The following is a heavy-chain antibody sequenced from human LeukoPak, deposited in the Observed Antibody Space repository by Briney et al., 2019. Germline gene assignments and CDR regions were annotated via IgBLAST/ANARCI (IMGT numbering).Heavy chain of an antibody. D-gene: IGHD1-26*01. CDR3: ATVGATPGL. CDR2: ISPGDSDT. J-gene: IGHJ1*01. V-gene: IGHV5-51*01. CDR1: GYSITSYC. Sequence: KFGESLKICCKGSGYSITSYCICWVRQMPGKGVEWMAIISPGDSDTSYSPSFQGQVTISADKSISTAYLQGSSLKASDTAVYYCATVGATPGLWGQGTLVTVSS.